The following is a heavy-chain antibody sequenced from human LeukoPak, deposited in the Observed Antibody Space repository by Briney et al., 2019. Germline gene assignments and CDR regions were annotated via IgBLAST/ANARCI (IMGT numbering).Heavy chain of an antibody. J-gene: IGHJ4*02. CDR3: ARRDPTTVTAFDY. V-gene: IGHV5-51*01. Sequence: GESLKISCRFSGFDFTRDWIGWVRLMPGKGLEWMGIIFPDDSDARNSPSFQGQVTLSADKSISTAYLQWSSLKASDTAIYYCARRDPTTVTAFDYWGQGTLVTVSS. D-gene: IGHD4-17*01. CDR1: GFDFTRDW. CDR2: IFPDDSDA.